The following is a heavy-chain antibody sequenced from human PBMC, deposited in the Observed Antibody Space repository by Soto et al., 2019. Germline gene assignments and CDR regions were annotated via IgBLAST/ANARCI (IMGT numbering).Heavy chain of an antibody. CDR1: GYSFNGYY. V-gene: IGHV1-2*02. CDR2: INPNDGGT. D-gene: IGHD3-10*01. CDR3: ARDLNPYYGPGSLNGYFDY. J-gene: IGHJ4*02. Sequence: ASVKVSCKASGYSFNGYYIHWVRQAPGQGPEWMGWINPNDGGTKYAEKFHDRVSMTRDTFITTVYMEMSGLRSDDTAVYFCARDLNPYYGPGSLNGYFDYWGQGSLVTVS.